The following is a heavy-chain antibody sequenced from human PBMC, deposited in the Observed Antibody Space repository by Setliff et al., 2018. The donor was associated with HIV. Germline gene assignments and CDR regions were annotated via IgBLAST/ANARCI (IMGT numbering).Heavy chain of an antibody. CDR3: ARASKQDLLWFGFIDY. J-gene: IGHJ4*02. V-gene: IGHV4-31*03. D-gene: IGHD3-10*01. CDR2: MYYSGST. Sequence: SETLSLTCTVSGGSMSSCDYYWSWVRQHPGKGLEWIGYMYYSGSTYYNPSLKSRVSLSVDTSKNQFSLRLRSMTAADTALYYCARASKQDLLWFGFIDYWGQGTLVTVSS. CDR1: GGSMSSCDYY.